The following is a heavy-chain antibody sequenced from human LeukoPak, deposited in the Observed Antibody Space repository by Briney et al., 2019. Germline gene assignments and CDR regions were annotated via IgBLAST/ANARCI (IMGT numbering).Heavy chain of an antibody. CDR2: IRRRAYGGAA. CDR3: SRNGLVDFDY. J-gene: IGHJ4*02. Sequence: GGSLRLSCTTSGFAFDDFAMSWVRQPAGKGLEWVGFIRRRAYGGAAECAASVKGRFIISRDDSKGIAYLQMNSLKTEDTAVYYCSRNGLVDFDYWGQGSRVIVSP. V-gene: IGHV3-49*04. CDR1: GFAFDDFA.